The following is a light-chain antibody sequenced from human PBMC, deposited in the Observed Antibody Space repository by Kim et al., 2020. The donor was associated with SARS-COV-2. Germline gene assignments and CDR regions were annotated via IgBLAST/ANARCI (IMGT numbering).Light chain of an antibody. CDR1: QTINNK. Sequence: SPGESATLPCRASQTINNKLVVYHQKPGQAPRLLIYDATTRATGVPVRFIGSGSETDFTLTISSLQSEDFAVYYCQQSNDRPPLTFGQGTKVDIK. V-gene: IGKV3-15*01. CDR3: QQSNDRPPLT. J-gene: IGKJ1*01. CDR2: DAT.